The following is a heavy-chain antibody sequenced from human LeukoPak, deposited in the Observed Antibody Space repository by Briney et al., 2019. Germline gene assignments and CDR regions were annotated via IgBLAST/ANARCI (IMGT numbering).Heavy chain of an antibody. J-gene: IGHJ4*02. Sequence: GGSLRLSCEASGFSFSGYWISWVRQAPGKGQEWVANIKQDGSDKNYVGSVKGRFIISRDNAKNSLYLQMNSLRAEDTAVYYCARDSPMGSFWGQGTLVTVSS. CDR2: IKQDGSDK. V-gene: IGHV3-7*01. D-gene: IGHD3-16*01. CDR1: GFSFSGYW. CDR3: ARDSPMGSF.